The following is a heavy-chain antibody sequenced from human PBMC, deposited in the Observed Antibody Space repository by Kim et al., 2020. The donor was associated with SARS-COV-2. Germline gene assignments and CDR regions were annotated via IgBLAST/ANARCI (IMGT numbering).Heavy chain of an antibody. CDR1: GGSFSGYY. Sequence: SETLSLTCAVYGGSFSGYYWSWIRQPPGKGLEWIGEINHSGSTNYNPSLKSRVTISVDTSKNQFSLKLSSVTAADTAVYYCARSRRGLGLYWGQGTLVTVSS. J-gene: IGHJ4*02. V-gene: IGHV4-34*01. D-gene: IGHD3-10*01. CDR2: INHSGST. CDR3: ARSRRGLGLY.